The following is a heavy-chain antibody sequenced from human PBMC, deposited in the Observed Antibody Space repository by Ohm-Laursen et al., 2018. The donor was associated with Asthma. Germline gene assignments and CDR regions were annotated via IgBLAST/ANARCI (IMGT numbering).Heavy chain of an antibody. CDR1: GDTFTYRY. CDR2: INPNSGGT. D-gene: IGHD2-2*02. Sequence: ASVKVSCKASGDTFTYRYLHWVRQAPGQGLEWMGWINPNSGGTNYAQKFQGWVTMTRDTSISTAYMELSRLRSDDTAVYYCARGGRIVVVPAAIAHPVVVWGQGTTVTVSS. CDR3: ARGGRIVVVPAAIAHPVVV. J-gene: IGHJ6*02. V-gene: IGHV1-2*04.